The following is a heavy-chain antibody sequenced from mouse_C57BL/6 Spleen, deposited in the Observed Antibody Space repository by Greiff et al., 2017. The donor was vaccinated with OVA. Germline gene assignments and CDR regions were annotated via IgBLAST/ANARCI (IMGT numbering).Heavy chain of an antibody. V-gene: IGHV5-12*01. D-gene: IGHD4-1*01. CDR3: ARHGTDYAMDY. CDR1: GFTFSDYY. Sequence: EVMLVESGGGLVQPGGSLKLSCAASGFTFSDYYMYWVRQTPEKRLEWVAYISNGGGSTYYPDTVKGRFTISRDNAKNTLYLQMSRLKSEDTAMYYCARHGTDYAMDYWGQGTSVTVSS. J-gene: IGHJ4*01. CDR2: ISNGGGST.